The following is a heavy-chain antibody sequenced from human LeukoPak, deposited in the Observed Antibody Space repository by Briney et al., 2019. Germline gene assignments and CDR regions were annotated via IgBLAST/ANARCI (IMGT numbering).Heavy chain of an antibody. Sequence: GTLRLSCSASGFTFSSYAMSWIRQPPGKGLEWFGSIYYSGSTYYNPSLKSRVTISVDTSKNQFSLKLSSVTAADTAVYYCAKSMTMVRGPYYMDVWGKGTTVTVSS. V-gene: IGHV4-39*07. CDR3: AKSMTMVRGPYYMDV. CDR2: IYYSGST. J-gene: IGHJ6*03. CDR1: GFTFSSYA. D-gene: IGHD3-10*01.